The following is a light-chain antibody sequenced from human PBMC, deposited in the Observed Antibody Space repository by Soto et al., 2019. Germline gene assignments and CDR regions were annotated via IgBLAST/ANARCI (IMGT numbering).Light chain of an antibody. CDR2: DDN. CDR1: SIGSKS. V-gene: IGLV3-21*02. J-gene: IGLJ2*01. Sequence: SSELTQPPSVSVAPGQTARITCGGNSIGSKSVHWYQQKPGQAPVLVVYDDNDRPSGIPERFSGSNSGNTATLTISRVEAGDEADYYCQVWDSSSDHVVFGGGTKLTVL. CDR3: QVWDSSSDHVV.